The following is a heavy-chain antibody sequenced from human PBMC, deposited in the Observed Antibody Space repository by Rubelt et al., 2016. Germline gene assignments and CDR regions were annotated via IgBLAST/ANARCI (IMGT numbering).Heavy chain of an antibody. CDR1: A. J-gene: IGHJ4*02. CDR3: ARGIPGYSYFDS. V-gene: IGHV3-30*04. CDR2: ISYDGSNK. D-gene: IGHD5-18*01. Sequence: AMHWVRQAPGKGLEWVAVISYDGSNKYYADSVKGRFTISRDNAQNTVHLQMNSLTAEDTAVYYCARGIPGYSYFDSWGQGVRVTVSS.